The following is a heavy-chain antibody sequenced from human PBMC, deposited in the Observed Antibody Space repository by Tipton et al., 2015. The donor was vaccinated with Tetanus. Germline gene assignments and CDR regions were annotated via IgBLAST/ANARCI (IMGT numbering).Heavy chain of an antibody. Sequence: SLRLSCAASEFTFSRFGMHWVRQAPGKGLEWVAGISYDGNHKYYKDSVKGRFTISRDNSKNSLYLQMNSLRDEDTAIYYCARDFRPIFGVAQPFDPWGQGTLVTVSS. CDR3: ARDFRPIFGVAQPFDP. D-gene: IGHD3-3*01. J-gene: IGHJ5*02. CDR1: EFTFSRFG. V-gene: IGHV3-30*03. CDR2: ISYDGNHK.